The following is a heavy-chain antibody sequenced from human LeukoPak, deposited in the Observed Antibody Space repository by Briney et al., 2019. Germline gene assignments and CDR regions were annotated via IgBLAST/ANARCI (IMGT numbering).Heavy chain of an antibody. D-gene: IGHD5-12*01. CDR2: LYPGGDT. CDR3: AGVRSGYDPIEY. V-gene: IGHV3-53*01. Sequence: PGGSLRLSCAASGFIVSTKYMTWVRQIPGKGLEWVSILYPGGDTYYTDPVKGRFTISRDNSKNTLYLQMNSLRAEDAAVYFCAGVRSGYDPIEYWGQGTLVTVFS. CDR1: GFIVSTKY. J-gene: IGHJ4*02.